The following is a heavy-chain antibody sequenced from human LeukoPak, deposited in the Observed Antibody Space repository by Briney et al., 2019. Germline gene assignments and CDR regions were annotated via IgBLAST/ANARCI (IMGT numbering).Heavy chain of an antibody. CDR2: IHGSSGST. CDR3: ARGYDFWSGYSFDY. J-gene: IGHJ4*02. Sequence: GGSLRLSCSASGFTFSNYGMSWVRQAPGKGLEWVSGIHGSSGSTYYADSVKGRSTISRDNSKNTLYLQMDSLRAEDTAVYYCARGYDFWSGYSFDYWGQGTLVTVSS. CDR1: GFTFSNYG. V-gene: IGHV3-23*01. D-gene: IGHD3-3*01.